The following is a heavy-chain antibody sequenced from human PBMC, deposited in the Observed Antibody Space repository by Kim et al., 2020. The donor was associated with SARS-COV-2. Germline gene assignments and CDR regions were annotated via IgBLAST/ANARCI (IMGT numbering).Heavy chain of an antibody. V-gene: IGHV4-31*03. D-gene: IGHD2-2*01. CDR2: ISYSGNS. CDR3: ARGQPLDY. CDR1: GGSIRSGGKF. J-gene: IGHJ4*02. Sequence: SETLSLTCSVSGGSIRSGGKFWTWIRQHPAKGLEWIGYISYSGNSHYSPSLRSRVSISLQTSENQFSLELTSVTAADTAVYYWARGQPLDYWGQGILVTVSS.